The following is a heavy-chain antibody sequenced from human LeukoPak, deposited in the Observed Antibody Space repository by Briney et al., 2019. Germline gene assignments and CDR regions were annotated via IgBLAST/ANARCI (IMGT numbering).Heavy chain of an antibody. Sequence: SETLSLTCAGYGGSFSGYYWSWIRQPPGRGLEWIGEVNHGGSTNYNPSLKSRVTMSVDTSKNQFSLKVTSVTAADTAVYYCARGPHCSGGSCYSPAIDYWGQGTLVTVSS. D-gene: IGHD2-15*01. J-gene: IGHJ4*02. CDR2: VNHGGST. V-gene: IGHV4-34*01. CDR3: ARGPHCSGGSCYSPAIDY. CDR1: GGSFSGYY.